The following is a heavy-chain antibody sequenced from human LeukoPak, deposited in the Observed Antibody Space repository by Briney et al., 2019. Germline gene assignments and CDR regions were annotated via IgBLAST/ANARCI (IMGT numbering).Heavy chain of an antibody. CDR3: ARTHCEGDCFSAIRY. D-gene: IGHD2-21*02. J-gene: IGHJ4*02. Sequence: PSETLSLTCTVSGGSISSRSYCWGWIRQPPGKGLEWIGSIYYSGGADYDPSLQSRVTVSVDTSKNEFSLKVRSVTAADTAVYFCARTHCEGDCFSAIRYWGQGTPVTVSS. V-gene: IGHV4-39*07. CDR2: IYYSGGA. CDR1: GGSISSRSYC.